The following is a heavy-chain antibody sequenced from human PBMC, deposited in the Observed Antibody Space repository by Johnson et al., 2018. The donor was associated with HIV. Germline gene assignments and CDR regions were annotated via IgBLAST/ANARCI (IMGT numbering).Heavy chain of an antibody. V-gene: IGHV3-20*04. CDR1: GFTFDHYG. D-gene: IGHD3-10*01. CDR3: ARDLAPGGSGSYYNAFDI. CDR2: IYWNGCTT. Sequence: EVQLVESGGGVVRPGGSLRLSCAASGFTFDHYGMSWVRQATGKGLEWVSGIYWNGCTTGYADSVKGRFPISRDNAKNSLYLQMNSLRAEDTALHYCARDLAPGGSGSYYNAFDIWGQGTMVTVSS. J-gene: IGHJ3*02.